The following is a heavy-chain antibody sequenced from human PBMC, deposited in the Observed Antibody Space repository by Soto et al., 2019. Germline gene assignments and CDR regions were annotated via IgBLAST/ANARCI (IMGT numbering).Heavy chain of an antibody. CDR1: GFTFSGSA. Sequence: EVQLVESGGGLVQPGGSLKLSCAASGFTFSGSAMHWVRQASGKGLEWVGRIRSKANSYATAYAASVKGRFTMSRDDSKNTAYLQMNSLKTEDTAVYYCLVVVTATPYWGQGTLVTVSS. V-gene: IGHV3-73*02. D-gene: IGHD2-21*02. CDR3: LVVVTATPY. J-gene: IGHJ4*02. CDR2: IRSKANSYAT.